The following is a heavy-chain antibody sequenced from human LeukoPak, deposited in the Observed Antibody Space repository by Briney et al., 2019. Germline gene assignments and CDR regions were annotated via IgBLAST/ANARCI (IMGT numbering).Heavy chain of an antibody. Sequence: GASVKVSCKASGGTFSSYAISWVRQAPRQGLEWMGGIIPIFGTANHAQKFQGRVTITADESTSTAYMELSSLRSEDTAVYYCARGNIVATSAKYYFDYWGQGTLVTVSS. CDR1: GGTFSSYA. J-gene: IGHJ4*02. CDR3: ARGNIVATSAKYYFDY. CDR2: IIPIFGTA. V-gene: IGHV1-69*13. D-gene: IGHD5-12*01.